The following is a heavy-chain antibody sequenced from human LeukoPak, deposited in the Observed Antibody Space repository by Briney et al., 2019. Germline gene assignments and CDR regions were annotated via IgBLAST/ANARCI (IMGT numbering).Heavy chain of an antibody. D-gene: IGHD2-2*01. CDR3: AREGGLYCSSTSYYYY. Sequence: ASVKVSCKASGYTFTSYYMHWVRQAPGQGLEWMGIINPSGGSTSYAQKFQGRVTMTRDTSTSTVYMELSSLRSEDTAVYYCAREGGLYCSSTSYYYYWGQGTLVTVSS. CDR1: GYTFTSYY. V-gene: IGHV1-46*01. J-gene: IGHJ4*02. CDR2: INPSGGST.